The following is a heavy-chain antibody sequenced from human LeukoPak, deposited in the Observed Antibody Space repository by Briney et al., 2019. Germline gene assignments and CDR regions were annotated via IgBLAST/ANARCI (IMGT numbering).Heavy chain of an antibody. V-gene: IGHV3-21*01. Sequence: GGSLRLSCAASGFTVSSNYMTWVRQAPGKGLEWVSSISSTSSYIYYADSVKGRFTISRDNAKNSLYLQMNSLRAEDTAVYYCARVHYYDSSGYSHWGQGTLVTVSS. CDR3: ARVHYYDSSGYSH. D-gene: IGHD3-22*01. J-gene: IGHJ4*02. CDR1: GFTVSSNY. CDR2: ISSTSSYI.